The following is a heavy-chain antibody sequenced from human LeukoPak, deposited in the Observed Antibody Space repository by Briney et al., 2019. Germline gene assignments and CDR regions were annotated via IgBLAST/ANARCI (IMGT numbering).Heavy chain of an antibody. D-gene: IGHD1-26*01. CDR2: INDNGGRT. V-gene: IGHV3-64D*09. J-gene: IGHJ4*02. Sequence: PGGSLRLSCVGSGFTFSRYAMHWVRQAPGKGLEYVSGINDNGGRTHYGDSVKGRFSISRDNSKNTLHLQMSTLRAEDTALYYCVKDVGGSYAFDYWGQGILVTVAS. CDR3: VKDVGGSYAFDY. CDR1: GFTFSRYA.